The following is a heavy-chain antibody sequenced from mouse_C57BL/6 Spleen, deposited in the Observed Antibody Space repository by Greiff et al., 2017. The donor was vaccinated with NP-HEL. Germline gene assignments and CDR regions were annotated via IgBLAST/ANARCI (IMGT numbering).Heavy chain of an antibody. CDR3: RMEGESLDFDY. J-gene: IGHJ2*01. D-gene: IGHD6-2*01. CDR1: GYTFTDYE. Sequence: VQLQQSGAELVRPGASVTLSCKASGYTFTDYEMHWVKQTPVHGLEWIGAIDPESGGTAYNQKFKGKAILTADKSSSTAYMELRSLTSEDSAVYCGRMEGESLDFDYWGQGTTLTVSS. V-gene: IGHV1-15*01. CDR2: IDPESGGT.